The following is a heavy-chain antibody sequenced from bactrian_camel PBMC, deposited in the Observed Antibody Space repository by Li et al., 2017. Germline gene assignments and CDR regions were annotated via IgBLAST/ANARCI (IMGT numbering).Heavy chain of an antibody. CDR3: AADRMACLRPSVQLAAYNF. Sequence: HVQLVESGAGSVEAGGSLRLSCTMSGYTESVNVMGWWRQAPGKERKGVACISTGAGDAMYADAVKGRFTISHDKASNTVYLQMDSLKPEDTAMYYSAADRMACLRPSVQLAAYNFWGQGTQVTVS. CDR1: GYTESVNV. V-gene: IGHV3S54*01. D-gene: IGHD2*01. CDR2: ISTGAGDA. J-gene: IGHJ4*01.